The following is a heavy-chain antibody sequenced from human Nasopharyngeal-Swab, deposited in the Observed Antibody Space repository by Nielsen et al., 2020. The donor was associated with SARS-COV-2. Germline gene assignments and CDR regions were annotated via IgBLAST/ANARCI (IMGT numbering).Heavy chain of an antibody. Sequence: SETLSLTCTVSGDSISSSNYYWGWIRQAPGKGLEWIGRISHGGSTHYNPSLKSRVTMSVDTSKNQFSLKLTSVTAADTATYYCARDRELVATIMVYFAYWGQGTLVTVSS. CDR3: ARDRELVATIMVYFAY. CDR1: GDSISSSNYY. J-gene: IGHJ4*02. CDR2: ISHGGST. D-gene: IGHD5-12*01. V-gene: IGHV4-39*07.